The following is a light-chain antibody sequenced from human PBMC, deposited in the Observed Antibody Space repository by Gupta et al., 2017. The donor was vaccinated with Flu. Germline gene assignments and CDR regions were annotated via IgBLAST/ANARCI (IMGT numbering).Light chain of an antibody. V-gene: IGKV2-28*01. CDR3: RQELQTPVA. CDR1: QCRRQRNGYKY. Sequence: VTRGGPAFICGSASQCRRQRNGYKYLDWFLQKPGQAPQLLIYVGSKRAYGVPDRFSGSGWGTDFTLKISRGEAEDVGVYYCRQELQTPVAFGQGTKVEIK. J-gene: IGKJ1*01. CDR2: VGS.